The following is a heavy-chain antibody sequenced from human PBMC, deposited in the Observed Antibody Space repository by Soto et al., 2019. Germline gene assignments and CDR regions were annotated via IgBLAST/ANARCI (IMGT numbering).Heavy chain of an antibody. V-gene: IGHV4-30-2*01. CDR1: GGSISSGGYS. J-gene: IGHJ5*02. CDR2: IYHSGST. D-gene: IGHD6-6*01. CDR3: ARSEYSSSSGFDP. Sequence: SETLSLTCAVSGGSISSGGYSWSWIRQPPGEGLEWIGYIYHSGSTYYNPSLKSRVTIPVDRSKNQFSLKLSSVTAADTAVYYCARSEYSSSSGFDPWGQGTLVTVSS.